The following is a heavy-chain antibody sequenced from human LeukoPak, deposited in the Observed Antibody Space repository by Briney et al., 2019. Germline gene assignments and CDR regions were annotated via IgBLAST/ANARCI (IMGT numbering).Heavy chain of an antibody. J-gene: IGHJ3*02. V-gene: IGHV4-61*01. Sequence: SETLSLTCTVSGGSVSSGSYYWSWIRQPPGEGLEGIGYIYYSGSTNYNPSLKSRVTISVDTSKNQFSLKLSSVTAADTAVYYCARDRVEEVGAFDIWGQGTMVTVSS. CDR3: ARDRVEEVGAFDI. CDR1: GGSVSSGSYY. CDR2: IYYSGST. D-gene: IGHD1-1*01.